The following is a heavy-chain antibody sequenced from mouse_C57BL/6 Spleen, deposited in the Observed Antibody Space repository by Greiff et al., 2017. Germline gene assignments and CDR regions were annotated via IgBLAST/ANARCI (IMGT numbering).Heavy chain of an antibody. D-gene: IGHD2-4*01. CDR2: INPNNGGT. J-gene: IGHJ3*01. CDR1: GYTFTDYN. V-gene: IGHV1-22*01. Sequence: EVQLVESGPELVKPGASVKMSCKASGYTFTDYNMHWVKQSHGKSLEWIGYINPNNGGTSYNQKFKGKATLTVNKSSSTAYMELRSLTSEDSAVYYCARSGIYYDYDLFAYWGQGTLVTVSA. CDR3: ARSGIYYDYDLFAY.